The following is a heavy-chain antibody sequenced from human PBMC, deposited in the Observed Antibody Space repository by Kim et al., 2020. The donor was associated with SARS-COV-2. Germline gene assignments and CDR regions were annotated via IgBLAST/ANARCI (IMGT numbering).Heavy chain of an antibody. D-gene: IGHD3-22*01. V-gene: IGHV3-11*06. Sequence: DSVKGRFNIARDSAKNSLYMQMNSLRAEDTAVYYCARDSYYYDSSGYYKDWGQGTLVTVSP. J-gene: IGHJ4*02. CDR3: ARDSYYYDSSGYYKD.